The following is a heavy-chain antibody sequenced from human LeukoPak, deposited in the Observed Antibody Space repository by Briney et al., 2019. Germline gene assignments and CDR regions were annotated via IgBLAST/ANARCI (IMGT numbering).Heavy chain of an antibody. D-gene: IGHD2-2*01. Sequence: PSETLSLTCAVSGYSISSGYYWGWIRQPPGKGLEWIGSIYHSGSTYYNPSLKSRVTISVDTSKNQFSLKLSSVTAAGTAVYYCARFSAMYAFDIWGQGTMVTVSS. J-gene: IGHJ3*02. CDR2: IYHSGST. V-gene: IGHV4-38-2*01. CDR3: ARFSAMYAFDI. CDR1: GYSISSGYY.